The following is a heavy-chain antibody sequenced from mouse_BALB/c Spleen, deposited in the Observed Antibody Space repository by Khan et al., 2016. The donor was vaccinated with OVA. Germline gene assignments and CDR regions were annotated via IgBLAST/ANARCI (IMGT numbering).Heavy chain of an antibody. Sequence: VRLQQSGAELVRPGALVKLSCKASGFNIKDYYMHWVKQRPEQGLVWIGRIDPENGDTIYDPKFQDKASITSDTSSNTAYLQLSSLTSEDTAVYYCARDGYSPWFAYWGQGTLVTVSA. CDR2: IDPENGDT. D-gene: IGHD2-3*01. CDR1: GFNIKDYY. V-gene: IGHV14-1*02. CDR3: ARDGYSPWFAY. J-gene: IGHJ3*01.